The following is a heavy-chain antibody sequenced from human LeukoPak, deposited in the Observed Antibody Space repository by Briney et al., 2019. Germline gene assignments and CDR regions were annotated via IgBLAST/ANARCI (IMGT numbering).Heavy chain of an antibody. CDR2: THSSGST. J-gene: IGHJ4*02. Sequence: SEPLSLTCSISGGSIESATSYWSWIRQPAGKGLEWIGRTHSSGSTNYNPSLKSRVTISVDTSKNQFSLKLTSVTAADTAVYYCARAGSWQGALDYWGQGTLVTVS. CDR1: GGSIESATSY. CDR3: ARAGSWQGALDY. D-gene: IGHD6-13*01. V-gene: IGHV4-61*02.